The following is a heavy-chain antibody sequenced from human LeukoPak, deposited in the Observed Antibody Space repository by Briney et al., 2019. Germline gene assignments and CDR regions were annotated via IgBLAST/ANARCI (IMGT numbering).Heavy chain of an antibody. CDR1: GFTFSTYW. CDR3: SSQISRGRN. V-gene: IGHV3-74*01. CDR2: ITPDGSST. Sequence: PGGSLRLSCAASGFTFSTYWMHWVRHVPGKGPEWVSHITPDGSSTNYADSVKGRFTISRDNAKNTLYLQMNSLRAEDTAVSYCSSQISRGRNWGQGPLVTVSS. J-gene: IGHJ4*02. D-gene: IGHD2/OR15-2a*01.